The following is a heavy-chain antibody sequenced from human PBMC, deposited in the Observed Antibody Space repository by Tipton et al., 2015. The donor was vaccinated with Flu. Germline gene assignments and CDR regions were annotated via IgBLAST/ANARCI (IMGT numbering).Heavy chain of an antibody. V-gene: IGHV4-59*01. Sequence: LRLSCAVSDGSINTYYWSWLRQPPGKGLEWIGYIHYTGSTKYNPSLESRVTISIDTSENQFSLKLISVTAADTAVYYCARSTYYYGSGSSDYWGQGTLVTVSS. J-gene: IGHJ4*02. CDR1: DGSINTYY. D-gene: IGHD3-10*01. CDR3: ARSTYYYGSGSSDY. CDR2: IHYTGST.